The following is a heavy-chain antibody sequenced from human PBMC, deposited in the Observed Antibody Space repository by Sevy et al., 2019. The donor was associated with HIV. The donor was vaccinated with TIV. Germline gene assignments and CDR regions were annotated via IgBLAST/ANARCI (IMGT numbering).Heavy chain of an antibody. D-gene: IGHD2-8*01. CDR1: GFTFVDHA. V-gene: IGHV3-30*04. J-gene: IGHJ4*02. CDR3: ARDHCTDGACFRSGYFDY. CDR2: ISFDGRNK. Sequence: GESLKISCAASGFTFVDHAFHWVRQAPGKGLEWVAIISFDGRNKRLAESVKGRFTISRDDSKNTVYLQMTSLRPEDTAVYYCARDHCTDGACFRSGYFDYWGQGTLVTVSS.